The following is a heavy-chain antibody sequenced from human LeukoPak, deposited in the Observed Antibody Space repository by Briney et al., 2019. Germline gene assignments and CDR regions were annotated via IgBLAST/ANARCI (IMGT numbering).Heavy chain of an antibody. D-gene: IGHD3-22*01. Sequence: SETLSLTCAVYGGSFSGYYRIRQPPGKGLEWIGEINHSGSTNYNPSLKSRVTISVDTSKNQFSLKLSSVTAADTAVYYCARGQVLRYYDSSGIIDYWGQGTLVTVSS. CDR2: INHSGST. CDR3: ARGQVLRYYDSSGIIDY. V-gene: IGHV4-34*01. J-gene: IGHJ4*02. CDR1: GGSFSGYY.